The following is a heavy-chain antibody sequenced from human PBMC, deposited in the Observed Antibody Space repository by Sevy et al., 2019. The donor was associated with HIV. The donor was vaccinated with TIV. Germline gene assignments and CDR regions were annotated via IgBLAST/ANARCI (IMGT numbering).Heavy chain of an antibody. J-gene: IGHJ4*02. Sequence: GGSLRLSCAVSGFPFSNYWMSWVRQAPGKGLEWVANIKQDESEIYNVDSVKGRFTISRDNAKNSVSLQMNSLGAEDTAVYYCARGPNYGDRTEYFEYWGQGILVTVSS. CDR2: IKQDESEI. CDR1: GFPFSNYW. V-gene: IGHV3-7*01. D-gene: IGHD4-17*01. CDR3: ARGPNYGDRTEYFEY.